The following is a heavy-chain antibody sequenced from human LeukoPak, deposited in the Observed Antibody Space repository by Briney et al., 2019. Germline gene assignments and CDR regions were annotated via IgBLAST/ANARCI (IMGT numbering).Heavy chain of an antibody. D-gene: IGHD3-22*01. CDR2: IYYSGST. J-gene: IGHJ4*02. CDR1: GGSISSGDYY. Sequence: SETLSLTCTVSGGSISSGDYYWSWIRQPPGKGLEWIGYIYYSGSTYYNPSLKSRVTISVGTSKNQFSLKLSSVTAADTAVYCCARGPDSSGYYYEGVRFDYWGQGTLVTVSS. V-gene: IGHV4-30-4*01. CDR3: ARGPDSSGYYYEGVRFDY.